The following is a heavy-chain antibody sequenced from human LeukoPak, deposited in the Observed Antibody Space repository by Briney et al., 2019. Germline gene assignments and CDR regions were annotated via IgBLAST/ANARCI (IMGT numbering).Heavy chain of an antibody. V-gene: IGHV1-18*01. Sequence: ASVKVSCKASGYTFTSYGISWVRQAPGQGLEWMGWISAYNGNTNYAQKLQGRVTMTTDTSTSTAYMELRSLRSDGTAVYYCARVSNYYDSSGYWGFLDYWGQGTLVTVSS. CDR2: ISAYNGNT. D-gene: IGHD3-22*01. CDR1: GYTFTSYG. J-gene: IGHJ4*02. CDR3: ARVSNYYDSSGYWGFLDY.